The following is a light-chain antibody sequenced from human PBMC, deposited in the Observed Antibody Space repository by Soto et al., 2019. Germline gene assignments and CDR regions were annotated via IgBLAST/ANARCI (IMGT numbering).Light chain of an antibody. CDR1: QSVSSSY. CDR3: QQYGSSPST. J-gene: IGKJ1*01. Sequence: EIVFTQSPGTLFFSPGERATLSCRARQSVSSSYLAWYQQKPGQAPRLLIYGASSRATGIPDRFSGSGSGTDFTLTISRLEPEDFAVYYCQQYGSSPSTFGQGTKVDIK. V-gene: IGKV3-20*01. CDR2: GAS.